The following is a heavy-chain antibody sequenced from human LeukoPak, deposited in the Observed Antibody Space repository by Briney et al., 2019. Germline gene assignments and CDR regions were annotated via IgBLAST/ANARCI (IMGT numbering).Heavy chain of an antibody. CDR3: ARDRDSGSPEGDWFDP. D-gene: IGHD1-26*01. V-gene: IGHV3-74*01. Sequence: GGSRRLSCAAAGFTFSSYWMHWVRQAPGKGLVWVSRINSDGSSTSYADSVKGRFTISRDNAKNTLYLQMNSLRAEDTAVYYCARDRDSGSPEGDWFDPWGQGTLVTVSS. J-gene: IGHJ5*02. CDR1: GFTFSSYW. CDR2: INSDGSST.